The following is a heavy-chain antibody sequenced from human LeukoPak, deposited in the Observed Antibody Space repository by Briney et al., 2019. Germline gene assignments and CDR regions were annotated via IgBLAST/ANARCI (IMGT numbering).Heavy chain of an antibody. Sequence: PSETLSLTCAVYGGPFSGYYWSWIRQPPGKGLEWIGEINHSGSTNYNPSLKSRVTISVDTSKNQFSLKLSSVTAADTAVYYCARQVGAPDYWGQGTLVTVSS. CDR1: GGPFSGYY. CDR2: INHSGST. J-gene: IGHJ4*02. CDR3: ARQVGAPDY. D-gene: IGHD1-26*01. V-gene: IGHV4-34*01.